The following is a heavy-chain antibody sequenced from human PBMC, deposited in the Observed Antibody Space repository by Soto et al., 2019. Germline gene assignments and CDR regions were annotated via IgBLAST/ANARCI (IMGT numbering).Heavy chain of an antibody. CDR2: IDYSGST. Sequence: SETLSLTCSVSAGSVSGSSHYWNWIRQPPGKGLEWIGYIDYSGSTNHNPSLKSRVTISVDTSKTQFSLKLSSVTAADTAVYYCARGGTSSRRAVAGYFHYWGQGTQVTVS. J-gene: IGHJ1*01. D-gene: IGHD1-7*01. CDR1: AGSVSGSSHY. V-gene: IGHV4-61*01. CDR3: ARGGTSSRRAVAGYFHY.